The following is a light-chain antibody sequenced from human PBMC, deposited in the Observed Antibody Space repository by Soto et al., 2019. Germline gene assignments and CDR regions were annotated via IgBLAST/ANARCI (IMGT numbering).Light chain of an antibody. Sequence: SYELTQPPSVSVAPGPTARITCGGNNVGSKSVHWYQQKPGQAPVLVVYDDSGRPSGIPERFSGSNSGNTATLTISRVEAGDEADYYCQVWDSSSDVFGTGTKLTVL. CDR3: QVWDSSSDV. CDR1: NVGSKS. V-gene: IGLV3-21*02. CDR2: DDS. J-gene: IGLJ1*01.